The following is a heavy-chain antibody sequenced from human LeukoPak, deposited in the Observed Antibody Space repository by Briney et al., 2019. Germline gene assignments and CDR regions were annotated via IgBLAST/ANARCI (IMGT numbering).Heavy chain of an antibody. Sequence: ASVKVACKASGYTFTGYYMHWVRQAPGQGLEWMGWINPNSGGTNYAQKFQGRVTMTRDTSISTAYMELSRLRSDDTAVYYCARDLGIAVAGTGVGWFDPWGQRTLVTVSS. CDR1: GYTFTGYY. CDR2: INPNSGGT. V-gene: IGHV1-2*02. J-gene: IGHJ5*02. CDR3: ARDLGIAVAGTGVGWFDP. D-gene: IGHD6-19*01.